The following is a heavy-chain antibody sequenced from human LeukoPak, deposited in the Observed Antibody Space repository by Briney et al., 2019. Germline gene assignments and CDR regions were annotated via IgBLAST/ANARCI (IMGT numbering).Heavy chain of an antibody. J-gene: IGHJ4*02. CDR1: GFSFRNHW. CDR2: INQDGSEV. CDR3: TTDWVTTSSYYGVLDY. Sequence: GGSLRLSCAASGFSFRNHWMGWVRQAPGKGLEWVANINQDGSEVKYLDSVKGRFTISRDNAKNSLFLQMNSLRAEDTAVYYCTTDWVTTSSYYGVLDYWGQGTLVSVSS. D-gene: IGHD4-17*01. V-gene: IGHV3-7*05.